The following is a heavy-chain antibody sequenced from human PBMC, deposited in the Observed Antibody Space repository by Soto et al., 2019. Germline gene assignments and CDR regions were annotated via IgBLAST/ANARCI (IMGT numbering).Heavy chain of an antibody. Sequence: SVKVYCKASGGSFSSYAISWVRQAPGQGLEWMGGIIPIFGTANYAQKFQGRVTITADESTSTAYMELSSLRSEGTAVYYCASPYYYDSSGYAFDIWGQGTMVTVSS. V-gene: IGHV1-69*13. CDR3: ASPYYYDSSGYAFDI. CDR2: IIPIFGTA. J-gene: IGHJ3*02. D-gene: IGHD3-22*01. CDR1: GGSFSSYA.